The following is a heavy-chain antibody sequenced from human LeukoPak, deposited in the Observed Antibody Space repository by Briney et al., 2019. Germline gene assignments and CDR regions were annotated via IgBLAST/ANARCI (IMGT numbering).Heavy chain of an antibody. CDR3: TTERAGEYYYYYYYMDV. Sequence: GGSLRLSCAASGFTFSNAWMSWVRQAPGKGLEWVGRIKSKTDGGTTDYAAPVKGRFTISRDDSKNTLYLQMNSLKTEDTAVYYCTTERAGEYYYYYYYMDVWGKGTTVTVSS. CDR1: GFTFSNAW. CDR2: IKSKTDGGTT. J-gene: IGHJ6*03. V-gene: IGHV3-15*01. D-gene: IGHD3-10*01.